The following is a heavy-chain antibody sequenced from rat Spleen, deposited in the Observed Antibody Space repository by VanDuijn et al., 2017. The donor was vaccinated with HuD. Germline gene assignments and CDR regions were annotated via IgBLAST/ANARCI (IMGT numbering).Heavy chain of an antibody. V-gene: IGHV5-31*01. CDR3: TRRSPYYVMDA. D-gene: IGHD1-2*01. CDR1: GFTFNNYW. Sequence: EVQLMESGGGLVQPGRSLKLSCVASGFTFNNYWMTWIRQAPGKGLEWVASITNTGRNTYYPDSVKGRFTVSRDIAENTLYLQMTSLRSEDTATYYCTRRSPYYVMDAWGQGASVTVSS. J-gene: IGHJ4*01. CDR2: ITNTGRNT.